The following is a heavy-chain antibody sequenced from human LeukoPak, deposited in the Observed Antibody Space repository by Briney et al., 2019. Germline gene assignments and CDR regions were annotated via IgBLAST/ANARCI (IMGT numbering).Heavy chain of an antibody. CDR2: INHSGST. Sequence: SETLSLTCAVYGGSFSGYYWSWIRQPPGKGLEWIGEINHSGSTNYNPSLKSRVTISVDTSENQFSLKLSSVTAADTAVYYCARGARILGYCSGGSCYRRYYFDYWGQGTLVTVSS. J-gene: IGHJ4*02. CDR1: GGSFSGYY. V-gene: IGHV4-34*01. CDR3: ARGARILGYCSGGSCYRRYYFDY. D-gene: IGHD2-15*01.